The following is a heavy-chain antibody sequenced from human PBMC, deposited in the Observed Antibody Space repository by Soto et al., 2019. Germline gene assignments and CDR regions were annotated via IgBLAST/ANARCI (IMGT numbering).Heavy chain of an antibody. V-gene: IGHV4-34*01. CDR1: GGSFSGYY. J-gene: IGHJ4*02. CDR3: ARGQRSAPFFDY. Sequence: SETLSLTCAVYGGSFSGYYWDWIRQPPGKGLEWIGEINPDGATNYTPSLRGRVTISIDTSRNQFSLKLSSVTAADTAVYYCARGQRSAPFFDYWGQGALVTVSS. CDR2: INPDGAT.